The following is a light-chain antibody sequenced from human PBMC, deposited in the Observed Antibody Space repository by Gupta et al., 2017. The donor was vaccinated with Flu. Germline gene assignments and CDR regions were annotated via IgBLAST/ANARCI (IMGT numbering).Light chain of an antibody. J-gene: IGKJ4*02. CDR1: QILLHSRGYNY. V-gene: IGKV2-28*01. CDR2: LVS. CDR3: MQSLQTPLT. Sequence: DIVMTPSPLSLAVPSGGPAPIPCSSSQILLHSRGYNYLVRYLQKPEQSPPLLIYLVSNRASGIPDRCSGSGAGTDFTPKSSRVEAEDVGVYYCMQSLQTPLTFGGGTKVEIK.